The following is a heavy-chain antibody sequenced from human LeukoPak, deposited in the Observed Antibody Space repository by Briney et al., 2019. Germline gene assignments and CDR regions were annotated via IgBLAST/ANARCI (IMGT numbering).Heavy chain of an antibody. Sequence: ASVKVSCKACGYTFTGYYMHWVRQAPGQGLEWMGWINPNSGGTNYAQKFQGRVTMTRDTSISTAYMELSRLRSDDTAVYYCARTIAAAVNWFDPWGQGTLVTVSS. D-gene: IGHD6-13*01. CDR1: GYTFTGYY. J-gene: IGHJ5*02. CDR2: INPNSGGT. V-gene: IGHV1-2*02. CDR3: ARTIAAAVNWFDP.